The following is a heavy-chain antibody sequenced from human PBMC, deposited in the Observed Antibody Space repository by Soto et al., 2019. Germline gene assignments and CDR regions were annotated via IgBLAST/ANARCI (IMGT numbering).Heavy chain of an antibody. Sequence: QVQLVQSGAEVKKPGSSVKFSCKASGGTFSTYTITWVRQAPGQGLEWMGRIIPILDIANYAQKFQGRVKITADKSTSTAYMELSSLRSEDTAVYYCARDRAIAGGGAYGIGVWGQGTTVTVS. CDR2: IIPILDIA. V-gene: IGHV1-69*08. D-gene: IGHD6-13*01. CDR1: GGTFSTYT. CDR3: ARDRAIAGGGAYGIGV. J-gene: IGHJ6*02.